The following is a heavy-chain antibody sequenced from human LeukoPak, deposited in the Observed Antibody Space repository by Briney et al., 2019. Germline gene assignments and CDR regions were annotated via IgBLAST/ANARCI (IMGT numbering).Heavy chain of an antibody. D-gene: IGHD6-19*01. V-gene: IGHV1-2*06. Sequence: ASVKVSCKTSGYTFTGYYMRWVRQAPGQGLEWMGRINPNSGGTNYAQKFQGRVTMTRDTSISTAYMELSRLRSDDTAVYYCARVLSIAVTLPHYWGQGTLVTVSS. CDR1: GYTFTGYY. J-gene: IGHJ4*02. CDR2: INPNSGGT. CDR3: ARVLSIAVTLPHY.